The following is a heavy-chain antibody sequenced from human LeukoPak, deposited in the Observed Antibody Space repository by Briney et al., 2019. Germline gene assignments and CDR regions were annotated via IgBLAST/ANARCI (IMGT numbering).Heavy chain of an antibody. CDR3: AKEEAVAAPFDY. Sequence: GGSLRLSCAASGFTFSSSAMSWVRQVPGKGLEWVSGISASGGSTSYADSVRGRFTISRDNSKNTLYVQMNSLRDEDTAVYYCAKEEAVAAPFDYWGQGTLVTVSS. D-gene: IGHD6-19*01. V-gene: IGHV3-23*01. CDR1: GFTFSSSA. CDR2: ISASGGST. J-gene: IGHJ4*02.